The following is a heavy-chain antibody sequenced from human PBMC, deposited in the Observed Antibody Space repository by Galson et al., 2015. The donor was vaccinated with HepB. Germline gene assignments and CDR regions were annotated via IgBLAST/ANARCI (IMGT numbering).Heavy chain of an antibody. CDR2: ISGSGGST. CDR1: GFTFSSYA. Sequence: SLRLSCAASGFTFSSYAMSGVRQAPGKGLEWVSAISGSGGSTYYADSVKGRFTISRDNSKNTLYLQMNSLRAEDTAVYYCAKVLVGAPGAFDIWGQGTMVTVSS. D-gene: IGHD1-26*01. CDR3: AKVLVGAPGAFDI. J-gene: IGHJ3*02. V-gene: IGHV3-23*01.